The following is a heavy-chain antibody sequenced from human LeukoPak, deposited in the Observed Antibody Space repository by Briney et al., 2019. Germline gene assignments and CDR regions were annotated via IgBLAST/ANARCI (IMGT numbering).Heavy chain of an antibody. CDR3: AGEDNSSGYRPFDI. Sequence: ASVKVSRKASGYTFTGYYIHWVRQAPGQGLEWMGRINPNNGGTNYAQKFQGRVTMTRDMSISTAYMELSRLRSVDTAVYYCAGEDNSSGYRPFDIWGQGTMVTVPS. D-gene: IGHD3-22*01. J-gene: IGHJ3*02. CDR1: GYTFTGYY. V-gene: IGHV1-2*06. CDR2: INPNNGGT.